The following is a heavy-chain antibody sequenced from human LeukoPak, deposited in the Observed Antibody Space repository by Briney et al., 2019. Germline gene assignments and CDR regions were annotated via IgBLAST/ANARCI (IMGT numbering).Heavy chain of an antibody. CDR2: IKHDGSDK. CDR1: GFNFNTCW. CDR3: ARDDPRVGATETD. D-gene: IGHD1-26*01. Sequence: GGSLRLSCAASGFNFNTCWMSWVREAPGEGLERVANIKHDGSDKFYVDSVKGRFTISRDNAKNELFLQMNSLRAEDTALYYCARDDPRVGATETDWGQGTLVTVSS. J-gene: IGHJ4*02. V-gene: IGHV3-7*01.